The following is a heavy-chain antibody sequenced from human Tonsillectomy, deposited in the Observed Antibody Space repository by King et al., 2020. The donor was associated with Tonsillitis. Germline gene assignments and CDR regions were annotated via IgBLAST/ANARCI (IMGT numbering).Heavy chain of an antibody. Sequence: VQLVQSGAEVKKPGASVKVSCKVSGYTLTELSMHWVRQAPGKGLEWMGGFDPEDGETIYAQKFQGRVTMTEDTSTDTAYMELSSLKFEDTAVDYCATDGPRDEQWLRGAHYWGPGTLVTVSS. CDR3: ATDGPRDEQWLRGAHY. V-gene: IGHV1-24*01. CDR1: GYTLTELS. D-gene: IGHD6-19*01. J-gene: IGHJ4*02. CDR2: FDPEDGET.